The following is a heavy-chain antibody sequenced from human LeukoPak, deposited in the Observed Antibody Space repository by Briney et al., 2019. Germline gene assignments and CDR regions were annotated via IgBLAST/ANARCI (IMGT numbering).Heavy chain of an antibody. CDR3: ARDLGTYYYDSSGNIDAFDI. CDR2: IKQDGSEK. Sequence: QHGESLKISCAASGFTFSSYWMSGVRQAPGKGLEWVANIKQDGSEKYYADSVKGRFTISRDNAKNSLYLQMNSLRAEDTAVYYCARDLGTYYYDSSGNIDAFDIWGQGTMVTVSS. D-gene: IGHD3-22*01. V-gene: IGHV3-7*01. J-gene: IGHJ3*02. CDR1: GFTFSSYW.